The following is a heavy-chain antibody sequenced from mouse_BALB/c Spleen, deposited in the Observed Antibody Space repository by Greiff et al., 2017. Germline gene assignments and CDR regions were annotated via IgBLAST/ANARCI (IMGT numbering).Heavy chain of an antibody. CDR1: EYEFPSHD. Sequence: EVQGVESGGGLVQPGESLKLSCESNEYEFPSHDMSWVRKTPEKRLELVAAINSDGGSTYYPDTMERRFIISRDNTKKTLYLQMSSLKSEDTAMYYCARQGYGIYYAMDYWGQGTSVTVSS. V-gene: IGHV5-2*01. J-gene: IGHJ4*01. CDR2: INSDGGST. D-gene: IGHD2-10*02. CDR3: ARQGYGIYYAMDY.